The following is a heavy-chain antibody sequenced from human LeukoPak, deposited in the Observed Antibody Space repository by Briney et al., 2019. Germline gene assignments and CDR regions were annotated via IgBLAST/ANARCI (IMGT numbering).Heavy chain of an antibody. D-gene: IGHD6-19*01. Sequence: GGSLRLSCAASGFTFSSHNMNWVRQAAGKGLEWVSYISRSSSTIYYADSVKGRFTTSRDNAKNSVYLQMNSLRAEDTAVYYCAKVGYSSGWYLYYFDYWGQGTLVTVSS. V-gene: IGHV3-48*04. CDR1: GFTFSSHN. CDR2: ISRSSSTI. J-gene: IGHJ4*02. CDR3: AKVGYSSGWYLYYFDY.